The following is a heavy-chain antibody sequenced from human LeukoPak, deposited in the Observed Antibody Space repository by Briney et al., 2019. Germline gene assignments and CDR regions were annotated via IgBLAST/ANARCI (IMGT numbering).Heavy chain of an antibody. D-gene: IGHD3-10*01. J-gene: IGHJ4*02. V-gene: IGHV3-74*01. CDR2: VNHDGSDT. CDR3: ACSAGF. CDR1: GFTFSTYW. Sequence: GGSLRLSCAASGFTFSTYWMHWIRQAPGKGLVWVSRVNHDGSDTGYADSVEGRFTISRDNAKNTLYLQMNSLRVEDTAVYYCACSAGFGGQGTLVTVSS.